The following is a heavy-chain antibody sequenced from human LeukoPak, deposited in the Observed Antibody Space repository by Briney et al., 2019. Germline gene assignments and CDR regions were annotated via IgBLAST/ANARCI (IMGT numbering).Heavy chain of an antibody. CDR2: ISSSSSTI. CDR3: ARGVRRFSPNEGYFDY. Sequence: GGSLRLSCAASGFTFSTYSMSWVRQAPGKGLEWISYISSSSSTIYYGDSVKGRFIISRDNAQNSLYLQMNSLRAEDTAIYYCARGVRRFSPNEGYFDYWGQGALVTVSS. V-gene: IGHV3-48*04. CDR1: GFTFSTYS. D-gene: IGHD1-1*01. J-gene: IGHJ4*02.